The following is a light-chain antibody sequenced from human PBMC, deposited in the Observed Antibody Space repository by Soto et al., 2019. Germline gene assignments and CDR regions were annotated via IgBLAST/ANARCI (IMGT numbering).Light chain of an antibody. V-gene: IGKV2-30*02. CDR3: MQGTHWPIT. J-gene: IGKJ5*01. CDR2: KVS. Sequence: DVVMRQSPLSLPVTPAQPASISCRSNHLLVHSDAIAYFSWFQQRPGLSSRRPIYKVSNRDSGVPVRFSGSGSGSDFALKISRVEAEDVGVYYCMQGTHWPITFGQGTLLE. CDR1: HLLVHSDAIAY.